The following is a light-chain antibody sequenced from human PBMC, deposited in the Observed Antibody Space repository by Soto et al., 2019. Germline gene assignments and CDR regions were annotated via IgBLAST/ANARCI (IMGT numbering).Light chain of an antibody. Sequence: EIVLTQSPATLSLSPGERATLSCRASQSVSSYLAWYQQKPGQAPRLLIYDEYNRATGIQASFSGSGSWTDFPLTISSLAPEDFAFYYCQQRSNWPTFGQGTKVEIK. CDR2: DEY. V-gene: IGKV3-11*01. CDR1: QSVSSY. CDR3: QQRSNWPT. J-gene: IGKJ1*01.